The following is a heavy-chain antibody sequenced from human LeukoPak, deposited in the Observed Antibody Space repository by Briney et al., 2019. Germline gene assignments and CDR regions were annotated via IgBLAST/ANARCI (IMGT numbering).Heavy chain of an antibody. CDR1: GGSISSGGYY. J-gene: IGHJ3*02. V-gene: IGHV4-61*08. CDR2: IYYSGST. D-gene: IGHD6-13*01. Sequence: SQTLSLTCTVSGGSISSGGYYWSWIRQPPGKGLEWIGYIYYSGSTNYNPSLKSRVTISVDTSKNQFSLKLSSVTAADTAVYYCARLGCTSCYAGWVIGYSSSWYGAAFDIWGQGTMVTVSS. CDR3: ARLGCTSCYAGWVIGYSSSWYGAAFDI.